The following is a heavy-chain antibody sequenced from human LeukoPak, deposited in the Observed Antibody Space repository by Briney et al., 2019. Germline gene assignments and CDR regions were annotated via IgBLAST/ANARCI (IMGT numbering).Heavy chain of an antibody. CDR1: EFTFTSFS. CDR2: IGAGGGST. Sequence: PGGSLRLSCAASEFTFTSFSMNWVRQAPGKGLEWVSGIGAGGGSTYYADSVKGRFAISRDNSKNTLYLQMNSLRAEDTAVYYCAKGRAWDWGQGTLVTVSS. V-gene: IGHV3-23*01. D-gene: IGHD1-26*01. J-gene: IGHJ4*02. CDR3: AKGRAWD.